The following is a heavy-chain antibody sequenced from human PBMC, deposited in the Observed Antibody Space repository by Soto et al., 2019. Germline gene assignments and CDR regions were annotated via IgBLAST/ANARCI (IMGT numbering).Heavy chain of an antibody. J-gene: IGHJ4*02. CDR1: GFTFSVYW. V-gene: IGHV3-7*03. CDR3: ARDNDRKFDY. D-gene: IGHD2-8*01. Sequence: SLRLSCAASGFTFSVYWMTWVRQAPGKGLEWVANMNQGGSDKYYVDSVKGRFTISRDNAKDSLYLQMNSLRAEDTAVYFCARDNDRKFDYWGQGTLVTVSS. CDR2: MNQGGSDK.